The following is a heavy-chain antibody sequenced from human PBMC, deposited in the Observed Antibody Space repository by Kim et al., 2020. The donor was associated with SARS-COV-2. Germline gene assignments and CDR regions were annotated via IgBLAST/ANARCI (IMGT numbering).Heavy chain of an antibody. J-gene: IGHJ2*01. CDR3: ARNLHSSAWTLFWYFDL. D-gene: IGHD6-19*01. V-gene: IGHV3-23*05. CDR2: IFGSGSST. Sequence: GGSLRLSCVASGFTFSSYSMTWVRQAPGKGLEWVSTIFGSGSSTYSADSAKGRFTISRDDSKKTLYLEMNSLRAEDTAVYYCARNLHSSAWTLFWYFDLWGRGTLVTISS. CDR1: GFTFSSYS.